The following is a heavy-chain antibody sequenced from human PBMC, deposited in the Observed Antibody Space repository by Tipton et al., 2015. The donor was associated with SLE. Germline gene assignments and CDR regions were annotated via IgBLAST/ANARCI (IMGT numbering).Heavy chain of an antibody. CDR3: ARYWGVELGWFDP. V-gene: IGHV4-34*01. CDR2: INHSGST. CDR1: GGSFSGYY. D-gene: IGHD1-7*01. J-gene: IGHJ5*02. Sequence: AGLVKPSQTLSLTCAVYGGSFSGYYWSWIRQPPGKGLEWIGEINHSGSTNYNPSLKSRVTISVDTSKNQFSLKLSSVTAADTAVYYCARYWGVELGWFDPWGQGTLVTVSS.